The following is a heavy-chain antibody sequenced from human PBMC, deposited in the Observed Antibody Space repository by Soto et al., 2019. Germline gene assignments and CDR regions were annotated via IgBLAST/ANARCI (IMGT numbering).Heavy chain of an antibody. CDR2: ITGTGGNT. CDR3: ARIRGYWYGLDV. V-gene: IGHV3-23*01. CDR1: GFPLSTYG. Sequence: EVQLLESGGGLVQPGGSLRLSCAASGFPLSTYGMTWVRQAPGKGLEWVSAITGTGGNTYYVDSVKGRFTSSRDNSKNILNLQVNSLRVEDTAVYYCARIRGYWYGLDVWGQGTTVTVSS. J-gene: IGHJ6*02.